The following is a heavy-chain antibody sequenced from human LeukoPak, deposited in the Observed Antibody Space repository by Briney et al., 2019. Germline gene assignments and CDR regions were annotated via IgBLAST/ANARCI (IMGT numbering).Heavy chain of an antibody. CDR2: TYSAGFT. D-gene: IGHD1-14*01. CDR1: GFTVSTSY. V-gene: IGHV3-53*01. Sequence: GGSLRLSCAASGFTVSTSYMTWVRQAPDKGLEWVSLTYSAGFTYYPDSVKGRFTVSRDIAKNTVFLQMNSLRVDDTAVYYCARGGGHQPTYYQYLDVWGKGTTVSVSS. J-gene: IGHJ6*03. CDR3: ARGGGHQPTYYQYLDV.